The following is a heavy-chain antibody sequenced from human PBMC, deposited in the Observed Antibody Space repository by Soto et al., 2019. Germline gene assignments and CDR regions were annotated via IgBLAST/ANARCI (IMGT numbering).Heavy chain of an antibody. CDR1: GVTFSSYS. Sequence: WGPLRLPCAASGVTFSSYSVSWIRQAPGKGLEWVSSISSSSSYIYYADSVKGRFTISRDNAKNSLYLQMNSLRAEDTAVYYCAAQSYDIFTGPGYWGQGTLVTVSS. CDR3: AAQSYDIFTGPGY. D-gene: IGHD3-9*01. CDR2: ISSSSSYI. J-gene: IGHJ4*02. V-gene: IGHV3-21*01.